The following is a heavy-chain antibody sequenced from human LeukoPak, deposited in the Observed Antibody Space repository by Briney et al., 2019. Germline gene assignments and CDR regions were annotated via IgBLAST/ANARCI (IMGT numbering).Heavy chain of an antibody. J-gene: IGHJ5*02. CDR3: AREFLEQQPNRGFDP. CDR1: GFTFSSYA. Sequence: QPGGSLRLSCAASGFTFSSYAMSWVRQAPGKGLEWVSVIGDSGGSTYYADSVKGRFTISRDNAKNSLYLQMNSLRAEDTAVYYCAREFLEQQPNRGFDPWGQGTLVTVSS. D-gene: IGHD6-13*01. CDR2: IGDSGGST. V-gene: IGHV3-23*01.